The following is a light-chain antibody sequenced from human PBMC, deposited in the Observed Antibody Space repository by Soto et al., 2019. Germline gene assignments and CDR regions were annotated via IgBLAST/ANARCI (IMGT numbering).Light chain of an antibody. Sequence: EIVLTQSPATLSLSPGERVTLSCRASQSVSSYLAWYQQKPGQAPRPVIYDASKRATGIPARFSGSGSGTDFTLTISSPEPEDFAVYYCQQRSDFWTFGQGTKVDIK. CDR1: QSVSSY. CDR2: DAS. V-gene: IGKV3-11*01. J-gene: IGKJ1*01. CDR3: QQRSDFWT.